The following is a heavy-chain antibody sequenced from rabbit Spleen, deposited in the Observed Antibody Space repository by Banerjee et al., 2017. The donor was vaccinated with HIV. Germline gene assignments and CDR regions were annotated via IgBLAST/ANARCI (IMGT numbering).Heavy chain of an antibody. CDR1: GFSFSSSDY. D-gene: IGHD1-1*01. CDR2: IAGSSSGFT. J-gene: IGHJ4*01. CDR3: ARDLVGVIGWNFYL. V-gene: IGHV1S45*01. Sequence: QEQLEESGGDLVKPEGSLTLTCTASGFSFSSSDYICWVRQAPGKGLEWISCIAGSSSGFTYSATWAKGRFTISKTSSTTVTLQMTSLTAADTATYFCARDLVGVIGWNFYLWGPGTLVTVS.